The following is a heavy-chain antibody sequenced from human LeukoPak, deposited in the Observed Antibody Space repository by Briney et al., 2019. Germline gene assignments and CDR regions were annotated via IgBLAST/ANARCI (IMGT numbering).Heavy chain of an antibody. J-gene: IGHJ6*03. Sequence: PGGSLRLSCAASGFRFSDFDMHWVRQAPGKGLEWVALIRYDGSNKYYADSLKGRLTISRDNAKNTLYAQMSSSRPEDTAVYYCAKDRGGYGFGYRHSYNCMDVWGKGTMVTISS. CDR2: IRYDGSNK. D-gene: IGHD5-18*01. V-gene: IGHV3-30*02. CDR3: AKDRGGYGFGYRHSYNCMDV. CDR1: GFRFSDFD.